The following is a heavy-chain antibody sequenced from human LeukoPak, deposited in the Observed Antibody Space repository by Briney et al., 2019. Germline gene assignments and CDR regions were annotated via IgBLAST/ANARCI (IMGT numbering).Heavy chain of an antibody. D-gene: IGHD6-19*01. CDR3: ARGLSSGCHY. CDR1: GGTFSSYA. Sequence: GASVKVSYKASGGTFSSYAISWVRQAPGQGLEWMGRIIPILGIANYAQKFQGRVTITADKSTSTAYMELSSLRSEDTAVYYCARGLSSGCHYWGQGTLVTVSS. V-gene: IGHV1-69*04. J-gene: IGHJ4*02. CDR2: IIPILGIA.